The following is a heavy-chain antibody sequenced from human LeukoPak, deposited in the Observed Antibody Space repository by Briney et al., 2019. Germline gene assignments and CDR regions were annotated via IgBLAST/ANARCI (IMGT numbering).Heavy chain of an antibody. V-gene: IGHV3-11*01. CDR1: GFTFSDYY. Sequence: GGSLRLSCAASGFTFSDYYMSWIRQAPGKGLEWVSYISSSGSTIYYADSVKGRFTISRDNAKNSLYLQMNSPRAEDTAVYYCARRGPIAAAGSSYGPGYWFDPWGQGTLVTVSS. CDR3: ARRGPIAAAGSSYGPGYWFDP. CDR2: ISSSGSTI. J-gene: IGHJ5*02. D-gene: IGHD6-13*01.